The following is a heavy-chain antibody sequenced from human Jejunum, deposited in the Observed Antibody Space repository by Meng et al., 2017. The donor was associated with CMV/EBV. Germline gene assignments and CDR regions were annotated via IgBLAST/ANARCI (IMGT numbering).Heavy chain of an antibody. Sequence: SMTWVRQAPGKGLEWVANIKDDGSEKYYVDSVKGRFTISRDNAKNSLYLQMDRLRAEDTAVYYCARSNCSGSACYLTYHFYPLDVWGQGATVTVSS. J-gene: IGHJ6*02. CDR2: IKDDGSEK. V-gene: IGHV3-7*01. CDR1: S. CDR3: ARSNCSGSACYLTYHFYPLDV. D-gene: IGHD2-15*01.